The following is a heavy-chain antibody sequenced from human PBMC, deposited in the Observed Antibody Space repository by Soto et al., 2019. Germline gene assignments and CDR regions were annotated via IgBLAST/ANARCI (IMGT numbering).Heavy chain of an antibody. J-gene: IGHJ4*02. D-gene: IGHD3-22*01. CDR1: GGSFSGYS. V-gene: IGHV4-30-2*01. CDR3: ARGRQYYDSSGYSLDY. Sequence: LSLTCTVSGGSFSGYSWTWIRQPPGKGLEWIGYIYHSGSTYYNPSLKSRVTISVDRSKNQFSLKLSSVTAADTAVYYCARGRQYYDSSGYSLDYWGQGTLVTVSS. CDR2: IYHSGST.